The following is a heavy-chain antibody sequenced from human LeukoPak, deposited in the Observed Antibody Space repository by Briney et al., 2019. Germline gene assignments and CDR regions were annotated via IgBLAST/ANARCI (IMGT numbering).Heavy chain of an antibody. D-gene: IGHD6-13*01. CDR1: GFTFSDYY. CDR2: ISSSGSTI. Sequence: GGSLRLSCAASGFTFSDYYMSWIRQAPGKGLEWVSYISSSGSTIYYADSVKGRFTISRDNAKNSLYLQMNSLTAADTAVYYCARELTPGWIAAAGTWALDYWGQGTMVTVSS. V-gene: IGHV3-11*01. J-gene: IGHJ4*02. CDR3: ARELTPGWIAAAGTWALDY.